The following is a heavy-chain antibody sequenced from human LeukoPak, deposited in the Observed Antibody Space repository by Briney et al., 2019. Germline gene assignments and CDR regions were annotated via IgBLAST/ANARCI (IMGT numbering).Heavy chain of an antibody. V-gene: IGHV4-4*07. CDR1: GCSISTYY. D-gene: IGHD5-18*01. J-gene: IGHJ4*02. CDR2: IYISGRT. Sequence: PSETLSLTCSVSGCSISTYYWNWIRQPAGKGLEWIWRIYISGRTNYNPSLKSRVTMSIDTSKNQFSLKMTSVTAEDAAVYYCERHKGYFSFEYWAQGRLVTVSS. CDR3: ERHKGYFSFEY.